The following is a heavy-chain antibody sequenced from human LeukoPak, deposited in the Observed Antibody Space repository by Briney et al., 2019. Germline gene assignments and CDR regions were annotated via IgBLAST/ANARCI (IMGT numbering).Heavy chain of an antibody. CDR1: GYTFTSYY. Sequence: ASVKVSCKASGYTFTSYYMHWVRQAPGQGLEWMGIINPSGGSTSYAQKFQGRVTMTRDMSTSTVYMELSRLRSDDTAVYYCASSIVGHTDYWGQGTLVTVSS. CDR2: INPSGGST. D-gene: IGHD1-26*01. V-gene: IGHV1-46*01. J-gene: IGHJ4*02. CDR3: ASSIVGHTDY.